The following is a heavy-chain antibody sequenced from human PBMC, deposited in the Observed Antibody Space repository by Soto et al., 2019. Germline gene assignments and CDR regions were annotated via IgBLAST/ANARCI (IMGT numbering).Heavy chain of an antibody. CDR1: GGSITSRSYY. D-gene: IGHD6-13*01. Sequence: PPQTVSLTGTVSGGSITSRSYYSDWIRQPTGKGLEWIGSIYYSGNTYYNPSLKSRVTISVDTSKNQFSLSLTSVTAADKAVYYCERHKDSSARYLLPDYCGQGTLVNFSS. CDR3: ERHKDSSARYLLPDY. J-gene: IGHJ4*02. V-gene: IGHV4-39*01. CDR2: IYYSGNT.